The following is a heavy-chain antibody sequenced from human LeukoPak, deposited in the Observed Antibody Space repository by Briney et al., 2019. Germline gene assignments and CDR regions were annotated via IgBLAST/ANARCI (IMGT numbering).Heavy chain of an antibody. CDR2: ISYDGSNK. V-gene: IGHV3-30*18. CDR3: AKDHIVATIENDD. J-gene: IGHJ4*02. Sequence: PGGSLRLSCAASGFTFSSYGMHWVRQAPGKGLEWVAVISYDGSNKYYADSVKGRFTISRDNSKSTLYLQMNSLRAEDTAVYYCAKDHIVATIENDDWGQGTLVTVSS. CDR1: GFTFSSYG. D-gene: IGHD5-12*01.